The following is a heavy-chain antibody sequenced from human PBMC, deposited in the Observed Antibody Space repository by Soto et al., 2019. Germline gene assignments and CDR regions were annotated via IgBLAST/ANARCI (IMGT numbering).Heavy chain of an antibody. Sequence: SETLSLTCTVSGGSISSGGYYWSWIRQHPGKGLEWIGYIYYSGSTYYNPSLKSRVTISVDTSKNQFSLKLSSVTAADTAVYYCASRRLYPAPQDAFDIWGQGTMVTVSS. V-gene: IGHV4-31*03. CDR1: GGSISSGGYY. J-gene: IGHJ3*02. CDR2: IYYSGST. D-gene: IGHD2-8*01. CDR3: ASRRLYPAPQDAFDI.